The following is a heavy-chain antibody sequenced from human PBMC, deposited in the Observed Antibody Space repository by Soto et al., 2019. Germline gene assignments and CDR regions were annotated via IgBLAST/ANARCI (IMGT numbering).Heavy chain of an antibody. Sequence: GESLKISCAASGFTFSGSAMHWVRQASGKGLEWVGRIRSKANSYATAYAASVKGRFTISRDDSKNTAYLQMNSLKTEDTAVYYCTRQVRYCTNGVCYPMGYYYYYMDVWGKGTTVTVSS. D-gene: IGHD2-8*01. J-gene: IGHJ6*03. V-gene: IGHV3-73*01. CDR2: IRSKANSYAT. CDR3: TRQVRYCTNGVCYPMGYYYYYMDV. CDR1: GFTFSGSA.